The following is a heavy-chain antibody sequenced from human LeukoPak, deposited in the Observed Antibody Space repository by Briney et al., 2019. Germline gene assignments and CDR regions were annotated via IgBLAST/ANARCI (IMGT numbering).Heavy chain of an antibody. CDR1: GGSISSYY. CDR3: ARVVKAEFDY. V-gene: IGHV4-59*01. J-gene: IGHJ4*02. D-gene: IGHD2-21*01. CDR2: IYYSGST. Sequence: KASETLSLTRTVSGGSISSYYWSWLRQPPGKGLEWIGYIYYSGSTNYNPSLKSRVTISVDTSKNQFSLKLSSVTAADTAVYYCARVVKAEFDYWGQGTLVTVSS.